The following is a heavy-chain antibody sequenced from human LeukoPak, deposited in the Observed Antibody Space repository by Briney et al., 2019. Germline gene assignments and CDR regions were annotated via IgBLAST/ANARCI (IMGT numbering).Heavy chain of an antibody. CDR1: GFTFSSYS. D-gene: IGHD3-10*01. J-gene: IGHJ6*02. V-gene: IGHV3-48*04. Sequence: GGSLRLSCAASGFTFSSYSMNWVRQAPGKGLEWVSYISSSSSTIYYADSVKGRFTISRDNAKNSLYLQMNSLRAEDTAVYYCARERYYYSSDTTYGMDVWGQGTTVTVSS. CDR2: ISSSSSTI. CDR3: ARERYYYSSDTTYGMDV.